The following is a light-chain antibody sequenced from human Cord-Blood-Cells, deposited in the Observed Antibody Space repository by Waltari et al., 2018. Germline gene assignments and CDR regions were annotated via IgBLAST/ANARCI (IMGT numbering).Light chain of an antibody. CDR3: QQYNSYWT. CDR2: KAS. V-gene: IGKV1-5*03. J-gene: IGKJ1*01. CDR1: QSISSW. Sequence: TQMTQPPPPLSASVGDRVTITCRASQSISSWLAWYQQKPGKAPKLLIYKASSLESGVPSRFSGSGSGTEFTLTISSLQPDDFATYYCQQYNSYWTFGQGTKVEIK.